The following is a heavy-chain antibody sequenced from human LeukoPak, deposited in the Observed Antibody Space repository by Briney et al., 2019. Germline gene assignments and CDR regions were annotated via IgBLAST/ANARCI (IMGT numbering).Heavy chain of an antibody. J-gene: IGHJ4*02. CDR1: GFTFSSYS. CDR3: ARGAAASELDY. Sequence: GGSLRLSCAASGFTFSSYSMNWVRQAPGKGLEWVSSISSSSSYIYYVDSVKGRFTISRDNAKNSLYLQMNSLRAEDTAVYYCARGAAASELDYWGQGTLVTVSS. V-gene: IGHV3-21*01. D-gene: IGHD6-13*01. CDR2: ISSSSSYI.